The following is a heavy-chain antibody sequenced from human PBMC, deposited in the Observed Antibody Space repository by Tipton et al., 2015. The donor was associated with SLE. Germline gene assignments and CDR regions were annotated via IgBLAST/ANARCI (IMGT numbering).Heavy chain of an antibody. CDR2: THNSGGT. Sequence: TLSLTCTVSGASISRHYWNWIRQSPGKGLEWIGYTHNSGGTNYNPSLKSRVTISLDTSRNQLSLKLSSVTAADTAVYYCARGSVVADDYWGQGTLVTVSS. D-gene: IGHD2-15*01. V-gene: IGHV4-59*11. CDR3: ARGSVVADDY. J-gene: IGHJ4*02. CDR1: GASISRHY.